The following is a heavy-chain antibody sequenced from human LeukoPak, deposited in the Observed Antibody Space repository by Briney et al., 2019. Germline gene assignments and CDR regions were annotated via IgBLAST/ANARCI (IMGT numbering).Heavy chain of an antibody. CDR1: GFTFSSYA. CDR2: ISGSGGST. J-gene: IGHJ4*02. CDR3: AKFGYSSGWYLGAGLDY. V-gene: IGHV3-23*01. D-gene: IGHD6-19*01. Sequence: HPGGSLRLSCAASGFTFSSYAMSWVRQAPGKGLEWVSAISGSGGSTYYADSVKGRFTISRDNSKNTLYLQMNSLRAEDTAVYYCAKFGYSSGWYLGAGLDYWGQGTLVTVSS.